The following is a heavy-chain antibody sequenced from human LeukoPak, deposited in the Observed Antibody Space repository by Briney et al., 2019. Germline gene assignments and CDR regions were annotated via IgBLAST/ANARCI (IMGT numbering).Heavy chain of an antibody. J-gene: IGHJ6*03. V-gene: IGHV1-2*02. CDR3: ARAVTNIVVVPAASFVRYYYYMDV. CDR2: INPNSGGT. Sequence: ASVKVSCKASGYTFTGYYMHWVRQAPGQGLERMGWINPNSGGTNYAQKFQGRVTMTRDTSISTAYMELSRLRSGDTAVYYCARAVTNIVVVPAASFVRYYYYMDVWGKGTTVTVSS. CDR1: GYTFTGYY. D-gene: IGHD2-2*01.